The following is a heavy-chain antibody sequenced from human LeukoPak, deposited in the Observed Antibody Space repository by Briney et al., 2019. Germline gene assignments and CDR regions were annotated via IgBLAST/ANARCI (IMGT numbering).Heavy chain of an antibody. V-gene: IGHV3-23*01. CDR1: GFTFSSYA. J-gene: IGHJ6*02. Sequence: GGSLRLSCAASGFTFSSYAMSWVRQAPGKGLEWVSAISGSGGSTYYADSVKGRFTISRDNSKNTLYLQMNSLRAEDTAVYYCAKDKNRATVVTSYYYGMDVWGQGTTVTVSS. CDR3: AKDKNRATVVTSYYYGMDV. D-gene: IGHD4-23*01. CDR2: ISGSGGST.